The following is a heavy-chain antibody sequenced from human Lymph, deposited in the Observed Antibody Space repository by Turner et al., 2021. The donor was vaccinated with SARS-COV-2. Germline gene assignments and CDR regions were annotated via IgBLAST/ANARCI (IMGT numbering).Heavy chain of an antibody. CDR1: GYTFTSYY. Sequence: QVPLVQSGAEVKKPGASVKASCKASGYTFTSYYMHWVRQAPGQGLEWMGIINPSGGSTSYAQKFQGRVTMTRDTSTSTVYMELSSLRSEDTAVYYCARDPPIQIWVDYFYYGMDVWGQGTTVTVSS. CDR2: INPSGGST. CDR3: ARDPPIQIWVDYFYYGMDV. J-gene: IGHJ6*02. D-gene: IGHD5-18*01. V-gene: IGHV1-46*01.